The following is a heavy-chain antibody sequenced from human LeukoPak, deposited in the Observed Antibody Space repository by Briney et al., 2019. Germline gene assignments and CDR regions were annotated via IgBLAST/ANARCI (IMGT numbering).Heavy chain of an antibody. J-gene: IGHJ4*02. Sequence: GGSLRLSCEASGFIFSNYEMNWVRQAPGKGLEWVSYISSSGNTIYYADSVKGRFTISRDNAKNSLYLQMNSLRAEDTAVYYCARALWRTVVTPFGYWGQGTLVTVSS. CDR3: ARALWRTVVTPFGY. CDR2: ISSSGNTI. V-gene: IGHV3-48*03. CDR1: GFIFSNYE. D-gene: IGHD4-23*01.